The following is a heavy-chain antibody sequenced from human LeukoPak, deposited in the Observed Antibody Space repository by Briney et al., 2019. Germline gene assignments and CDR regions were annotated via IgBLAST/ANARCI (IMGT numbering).Heavy chain of an antibody. J-gene: IGHJ4*02. CDR3: ANEEVPNDY. CDR1: RFPFSSHA. CDR2: ISISGDRT. D-gene: IGHD4/OR15-4a*01. Sequence: GGSLRISCEVSRFPFSSHAMSWVRQAPGRGLEWVSGISISGDRTYYADSVQGRFTISRDNSKNTVFLHMDSLRVDDTAVYYCANEEVPNDYWGQGTLVTVSS. V-gene: IGHV3-23*01.